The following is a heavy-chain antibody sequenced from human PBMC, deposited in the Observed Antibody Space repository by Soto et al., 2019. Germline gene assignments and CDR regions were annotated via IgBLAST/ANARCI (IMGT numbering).Heavy chain of an antibody. CDR3: ARDRRQWLERGWFDP. V-gene: IGHV1-69*01. CDR1: GGTFSSYA. D-gene: IGHD5-12*01. J-gene: IGHJ5*02. CDR2: IIPIFGTA. Sequence: SVKVSGTASGGTFSSYAISWVRQAHRKGLEWMGGIIPIFGTANYAQKFQGRVTITADESTSTAYMELSSLRSEDTAVYYCARDRRQWLERGWFDPWGQGTLVTVSS.